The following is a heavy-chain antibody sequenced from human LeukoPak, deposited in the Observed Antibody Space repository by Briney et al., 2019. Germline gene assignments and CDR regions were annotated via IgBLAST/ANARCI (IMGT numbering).Heavy chain of an antibody. CDR3: ARAGYYRFDY. V-gene: IGHV3-74*01. CDR2: INGDGTTI. Sequence: GGSLRLSCAASGFTFSTSWMHWVRQAPGKGLVWVSRINGDGTTIDYADSVKGRFTISRDNAKNTLYLQMNSLRDEDTAVYYCARAGYYRFDYWGQGTLVTVSS. CDR1: GFTFSTSW. D-gene: IGHD2/OR15-2a*01. J-gene: IGHJ4*02.